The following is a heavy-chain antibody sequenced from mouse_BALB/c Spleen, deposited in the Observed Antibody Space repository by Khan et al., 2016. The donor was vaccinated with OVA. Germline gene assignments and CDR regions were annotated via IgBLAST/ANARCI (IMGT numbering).Heavy chain of an antibody. D-gene: IGHD1-1*02. CDR3: ARRAYYYNSEGFAY. J-gene: IGHJ3*01. CDR2: INTGGHYT. V-gene: IGHV5-6*01. CDR1: GFTFSTYG. Sequence: EVQRVESGGDLVKTGGSLKLSCAASGFTFSTYGMSWVRQTPDKRLEWVATINTGGHYTYYIDGVKGRFTISRDNAKHILYLQMTILRSEDTAMYVCARRAYYYNSEGFAYWGQGTLVTVSA.